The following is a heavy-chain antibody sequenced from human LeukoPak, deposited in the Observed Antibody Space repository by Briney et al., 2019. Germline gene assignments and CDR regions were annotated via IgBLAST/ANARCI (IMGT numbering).Heavy chain of an antibody. D-gene: IGHD2-15*01. V-gene: IGHV3-30*04. CDR1: GFTFSSYA. CDR3: AKNGDRGAYCTGGTCYPYFYYYMDV. CDR2: ISYDGSNK. J-gene: IGHJ6*03. Sequence: GGSLRLSCAASGFTFSSYAMHWVRQAPGKGLEWVAVISYDGSNKYYADSVKGRFTISRDNSKNTLYLQMNSLRAEDTAIYYCAKNGDRGAYCTGGTCYPYFYYYMDVWGKGTTVTI.